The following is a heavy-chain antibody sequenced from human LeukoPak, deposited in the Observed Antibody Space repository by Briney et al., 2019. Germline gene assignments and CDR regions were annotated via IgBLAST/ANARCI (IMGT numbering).Heavy chain of an antibody. J-gene: IGHJ5*02. CDR2: IYYSGST. V-gene: IGHV4-39*07. D-gene: IGHD3-9*01. Sequence: SETLSLTCTVSGGSISSSSYYWGWIRQPPGKGLEWIGSIYYSGSTYYNPSLKSRVTISVDTSKNQFSLKLSSVTAADTAVYYCARGFEDYDILTGYSPYNWFDPWGQGTLVTVSS. CDR1: GGSISSSSYY. CDR3: ARGFEDYDILTGYSPYNWFDP.